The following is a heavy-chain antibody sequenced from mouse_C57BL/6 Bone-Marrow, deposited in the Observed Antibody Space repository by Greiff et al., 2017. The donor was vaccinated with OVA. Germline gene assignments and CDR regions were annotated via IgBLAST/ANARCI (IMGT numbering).Heavy chain of an antibody. Sequence: VQLQQSGAELVKPGASVKMSCKASGYTFTSYWITWVKQRPGQGLEWIGDIYPGRGSTNYNEKFKSKATMTVATSYSTAYMQLISLTSDDSAVYYCARDWFYAMDYWGRGTSVTVSS. CDR3: ARDWFYAMDY. D-gene: IGHD2-2*01. CDR2: IYPGRGST. J-gene: IGHJ4*01. V-gene: IGHV1-55*01. CDR1: GYTFTSYW.